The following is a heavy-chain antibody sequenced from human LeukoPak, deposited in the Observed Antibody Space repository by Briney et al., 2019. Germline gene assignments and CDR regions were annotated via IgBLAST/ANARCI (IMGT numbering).Heavy chain of an antibody. CDR2: INHSGST. Sequence: SETLSLTCAVYGGSFSGYYWSWIRQPPGKGLEWIGEINHSGSTNYNPSLKCRVTISVDTSKNQFSLKLSSVTAADTAVYYCARADFWSGRIFDYWGQGTLVTVSS. D-gene: IGHD3-3*01. CDR3: ARADFWSGRIFDY. CDR1: GGSFSGYY. V-gene: IGHV4-34*01. J-gene: IGHJ4*02.